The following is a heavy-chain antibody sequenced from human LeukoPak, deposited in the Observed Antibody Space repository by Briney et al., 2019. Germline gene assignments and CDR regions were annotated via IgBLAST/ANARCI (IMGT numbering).Heavy chain of an antibody. CDR1: GYSFINYW. J-gene: IGHJ4*02. V-gene: IGHV5-51*01. CDR2: IYPGNSDT. Sequence: GESLKISCKGSGYSFINYWIGWVRQMPGKGLEWMGIIYPGNSDTRYSPSFQGQVTISADKSITTAYLQWRSLKASDTAMYYCARWGTVTRFVVDYWGQGTLVTVSS. CDR3: ARWGTVTRFVVDY. D-gene: IGHD4-17*01.